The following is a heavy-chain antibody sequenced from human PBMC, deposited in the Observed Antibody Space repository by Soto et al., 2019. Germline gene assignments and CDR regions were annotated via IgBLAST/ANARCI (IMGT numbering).Heavy chain of an antibody. CDR3: ARETLYSAMDV. Sequence: QVQLVESGGGVVQPGRSLRLSCAASGFTFTNYGMHWVRQAPGKGLEWVAVIWYDGTDKYYTDSVKGRFTVSRDNPRNTLYLQMTSLRAEDTAIYYCARETLYSAMDVWGQGTTVTVSS. CDR2: IWYDGTDK. J-gene: IGHJ6*02. CDR1: GFTFTNYG. V-gene: IGHV3-33*01.